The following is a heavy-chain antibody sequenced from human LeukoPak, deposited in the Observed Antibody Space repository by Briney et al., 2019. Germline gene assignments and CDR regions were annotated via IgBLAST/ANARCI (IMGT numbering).Heavy chain of an antibody. D-gene: IGHD1-1*01. CDR2: IYYSGST. CDR3: ARVSWFPGTSYYYMDV. V-gene: IGHV4-59*01. Sequence: SETLSLTCTVSGGSISSYYWSWIRQPPGKGLELIGYIYYSGSTNYNPSLKSRVTISVDTSKNQFSLKLSSVTAADTAVYYCARVSWFPGTSYYYMDVWGKGTTVTVSS. J-gene: IGHJ6*03. CDR1: GGSISSYY.